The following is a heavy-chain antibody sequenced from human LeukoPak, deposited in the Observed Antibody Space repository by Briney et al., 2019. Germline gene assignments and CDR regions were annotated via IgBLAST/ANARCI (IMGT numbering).Heavy chain of an antibody. V-gene: IGHV3-23*01. Sequence: GGSLRLSCAASGFIFSSYAMSWVRQAPGKGLEWVSSLSGAGGDPYYAGSVKGRFTISRDNSKNTLYLQMNSLKAEDTAVYYCARDDGAVAGTVFDYWGQGTLVTVSS. CDR1: GFIFSSYA. CDR3: ARDDGAVAGTVFDY. D-gene: IGHD6-19*01. J-gene: IGHJ4*02. CDR2: LSGAGGDP.